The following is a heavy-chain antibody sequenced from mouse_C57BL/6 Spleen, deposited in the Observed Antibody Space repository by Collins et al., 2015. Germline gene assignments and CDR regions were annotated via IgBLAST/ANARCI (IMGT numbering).Heavy chain of an antibody. Sequence: GQGLEWIGYIYIGNGYTEYNEKFKGKATLTSDTSSSTAYMQLSSLTSEDSAIYFCAIYYYGSRRRYFDVWGTGTTVTVSS. V-gene: IGHV1-58*01. J-gene: IGHJ1*03. D-gene: IGHD1-1*01. CDR3: AIYYYGSRRRYFDV. CDR2: IYIGNGYT.